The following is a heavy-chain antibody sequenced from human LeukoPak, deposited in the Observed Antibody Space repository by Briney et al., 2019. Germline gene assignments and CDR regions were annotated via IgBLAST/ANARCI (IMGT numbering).Heavy chain of an antibody. CDR3: AKTMTTVKKGYYFDY. V-gene: IGHV3-23*01. Sequence: GGSLRLSCAASGFTFSSYAMSWVRQAPGKGLEWVSAISGSGGSTYYADSVKGRFTISRDNSKNTLYLQMNSLRAEDMAVYYCAKTMTTVKKGYYFDYWGQGTLVTVSS. CDR2: ISGSGGST. D-gene: IGHD4-17*01. CDR1: GFTFSSYA. J-gene: IGHJ4*02.